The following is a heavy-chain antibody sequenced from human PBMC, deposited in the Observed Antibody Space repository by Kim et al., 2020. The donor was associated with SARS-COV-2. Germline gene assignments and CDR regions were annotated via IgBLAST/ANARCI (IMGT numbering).Heavy chain of an antibody. CDR2: ISSSGNTI. Sequence: GGSLRLSCAASGFSLSDYYMNWIRQAPGKGLEWVSYISSSGNTIYYADSVKGRFTISKDNAKKSLYLQMNSLKAEDTAVYYCARGRGYFDSSGYYAGDYWGQGTLVTVSS. V-gene: IGHV3-11*01. CDR3: ARGRGYFDSSGYYAGDY. D-gene: IGHD3-22*01. CDR1: GFSLSDYY. J-gene: IGHJ4*02.